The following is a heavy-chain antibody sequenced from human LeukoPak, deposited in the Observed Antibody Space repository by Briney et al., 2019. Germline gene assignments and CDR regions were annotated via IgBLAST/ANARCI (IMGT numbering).Heavy chain of an antibody. Sequence: TLSLTCAXXGDSVXSNSAAWNWLRQSPSRGLEWLGRTYYRSKWYNDYAVSVKSRITINPDTSKNQFSLQLNSVTPEDPAVYYCARAKVWGGSYYGYYYYYGMDVWGQGTTVTVSS. CDR1: GDSVXSNSAA. V-gene: IGHV6-1*01. CDR3: ARAKVWGGSYYGYYYYYGMDV. D-gene: IGHD1-26*01. J-gene: IGHJ6*02. CDR2: TYYRSKWYN.